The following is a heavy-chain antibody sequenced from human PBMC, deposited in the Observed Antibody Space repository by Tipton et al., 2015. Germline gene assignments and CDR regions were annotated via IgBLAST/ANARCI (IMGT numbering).Heavy chain of an antibody. CDR1: GFTFSSYA. CDR2: ISSDGTAK. V-gene: IGHV3-30*18. J-gene: IGHJ6*02. CDR3: AKSDPPPFSFRAVAAAMYYYYGMDV. Sequence: SLRLSCAASGFTFSSYAMNWVRQAPGNGLEWLAVISSDGTAKYYADSVKGRFTISRDNSKSTLYLQMNSLRAEDTAVYYCAKSDPPPFSFRAVAAAMYYYYGMDVWGQGTTVTVSS. D-gene: IGHD2-2*01.